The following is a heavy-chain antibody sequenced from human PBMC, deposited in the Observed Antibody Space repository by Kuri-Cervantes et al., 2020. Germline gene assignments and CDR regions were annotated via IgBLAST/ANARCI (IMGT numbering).Heavy chain of an antibody. CDR2: ISSSSSYI. J-gene: IGHJ6*02. V-gene: IGHV3-21*01. CDR3: ARGPYFGSGSQMVDV. Sequence: ETLSLTCAASGFTFSSYSTNWVRQAPGKGLEWVSSISSSSSYIYYADSVKGRFTISRDNAKNSLYLQMNSLRVEDTAVYYCARGPYFGSGSQMVDVWGQGTTVTVSS. D-gene: IGHD3-10*01. CDR1: GFTFSSYS.